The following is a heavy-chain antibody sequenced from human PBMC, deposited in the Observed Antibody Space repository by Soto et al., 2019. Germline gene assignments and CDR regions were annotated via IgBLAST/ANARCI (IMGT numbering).Heavy chain of an antibody. CDR2: IWSDEINK. D-gene: IGHD6-25*01. V-gene: IGHV3-33*01. Sequence: GGSLRLSCAASGFTLSSYGMHWVRRAPGKGLEWVAVIWSDEINKYYVDSVKGRFTISRDNSKNTLYLQMNSLRAEDTAVYSCARGAGAYYYYMDVWGKGTTVTVSS. CDR1: GFTLSSYG. CDR3: ARGAGAYYYYMDV. J-gene: IGHJ6*03.